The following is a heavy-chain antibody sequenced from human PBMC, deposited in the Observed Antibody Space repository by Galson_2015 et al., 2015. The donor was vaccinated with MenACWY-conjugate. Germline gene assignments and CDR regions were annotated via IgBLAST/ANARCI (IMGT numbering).Heavy chain of an antibody. V-gene: IGHV2-5*02. CDR1: GFSLSTNNMG. D-gene: IGHD7-27*01. J-gene: IGHJ3*01. CDR3: AHRRHWGLREKPDAFDF. CDR2: IYWDYEK. Sequence: PALVKPTQTLTLTCTFSGFSLSTNNMGVGWIRQPPGKALEWLALIYWDYEKHYNPSLKSRPTITKDTSNNQLALTLSNMDPVDTGTYYCAHRRHWGLREKPDAFDFWGQGTLVTVSS.